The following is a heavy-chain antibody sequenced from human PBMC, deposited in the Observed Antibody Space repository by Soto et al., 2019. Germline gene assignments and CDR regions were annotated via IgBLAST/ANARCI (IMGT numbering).Heavy chain of an antibody. Sequence: ASGKVSCKVSRYTLTEISMHWGRQAPGKRVECMGGFDPEDGETIYAQKFQGRVTMTEDTSTDTAYMELSSLRSEDTAVYYCATVYSWGSSYYDSSGTNFEPWGQGTLVTVSS. J-gene: IGHJ5*02. CDR3: ATVYSWGSSYYDSSGTNFEP. D-gene: IGHD3-22*01. CDR2: FDPEDGET. CDR1: RYTLTEIS. V-gene: IGHV1-24*01.